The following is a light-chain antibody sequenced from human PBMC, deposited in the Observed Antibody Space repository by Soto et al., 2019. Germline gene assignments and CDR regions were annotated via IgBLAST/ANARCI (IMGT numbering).Light chain of an antibody. CDR1: SSDVGAYIY. Sequence: QSVLTQPPSVSAAPGQKVTISCTGTSSDVGAYIYVSWYQQHPGKAPKLMIYDITNWPSGVSNRFSGSKSGNTASLTISGLQAEDEADYYCVSFTTSSSYVFGTGTKLTVL. J-gene: IGLJ1*01. CDR3: VSFTTSSSYV. V-gene: IGLV2-14*01. CDR2: DIT.